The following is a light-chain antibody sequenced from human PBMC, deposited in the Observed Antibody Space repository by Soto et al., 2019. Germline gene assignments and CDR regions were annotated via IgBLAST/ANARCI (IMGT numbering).Light chain of an antibody. CDR1: QSVSSSY. CDR2: RAS. CDR3: LQYHNLWA. V-gene: IGKV3-15*01. Sequence: EIVMTQSPGTLSLSPGERATLSCRASQSVSSSYLAWYQHRPGQAPRLLIYRASTRATGVPARFSGSGFETEYTLTISSLQSEDFAIYSCLQYHNLWAFGQGTKVDIK. J-gene: IGKJ1*01.